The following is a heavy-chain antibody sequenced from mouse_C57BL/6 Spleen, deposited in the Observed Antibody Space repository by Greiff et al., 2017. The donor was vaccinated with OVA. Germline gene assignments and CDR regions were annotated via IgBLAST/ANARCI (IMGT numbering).Heavy chain of an antibody. Sequence: EVHLVESGPGLVKPSQSLSLTCSVTGYSITSGYYWNWIRQFPGNKLEWMGYISYDGSNNYNPSLKNRISITRDTSKNQFFLKLNSVTTEDIATYYCARDPYDYFDYWGQGTTLTVSS. D-gene: IGHD2-3*01. V-gene: IGHV3-6*01. CDR1: GYSITSGYY. CDR2: ISYDGSN. J-gene: IGHJ2*01. CDR3: ARDPYDYFDY.